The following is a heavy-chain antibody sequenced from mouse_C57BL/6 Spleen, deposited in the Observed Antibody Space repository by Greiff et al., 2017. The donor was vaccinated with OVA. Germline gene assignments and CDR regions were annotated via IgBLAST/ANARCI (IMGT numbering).Heavy chain of an antibody. Sequence: QVQLKQSGAEPVRPGASVTLSCKASGYTFTDYEMHWVKQTPVHGLEWIGAIDPETGGTAYNQKFKGKAILTADKSSSTAYMELRSLTSEDSAVYYCTRGITTVEGFAYWGQGTLVTVSA. D-gene: IGHD1-1*01. CDR1: GYTFTDYE. J-gene: IGHJ3*01. V-gene: IGHV1-15*01. CDR2: IDPETGGT. CDR3: TRGITTVEGFAY.